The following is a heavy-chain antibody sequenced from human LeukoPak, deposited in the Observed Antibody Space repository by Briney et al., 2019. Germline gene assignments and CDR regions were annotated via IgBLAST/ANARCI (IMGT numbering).Heavy chain of an antibody. CDR2: ISYDGSNK. CDR1: GFTFSSYG. Sequence: LGGSLRLSCAASGFTFSSYGMHWVRQAPGKGLEWVAVISYDGSNKYYADSVKGRFTISRDNSKNTLYLQMNSLRVEDTAVYYCAKQPAWELTLPDAFDIWGQGTMVTVSS. V-gene: IGHV3-30*18. J-gene: IGHJ3*02. CDR3: AKQPAWELTLPDAFDI. D-gene: IGHD1-26*01.